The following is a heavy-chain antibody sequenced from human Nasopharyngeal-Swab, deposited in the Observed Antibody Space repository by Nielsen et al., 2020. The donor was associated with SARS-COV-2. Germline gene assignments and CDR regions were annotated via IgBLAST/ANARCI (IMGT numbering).Heavy chain of an antibody. V-gene: IGHV1-46*01. CDR1: GYTFTSYY. J-gene: IGHJ6*02. CDR2: INPSGGST. D-gene: IGHD3-3*01. Sequence: ASVKVSCKASGYTFTSYYMHWVRQAPGRGLEWMGIINPSGGSTSYAQKFQGRVTMTRDTSTSTVYMELSSLRSEDTAVYYCARDQAGTIFGVVIMNYGMDVWGQGTTVTVSS. CDR3: ARDQAGTIFGVVIMNYGMDV.